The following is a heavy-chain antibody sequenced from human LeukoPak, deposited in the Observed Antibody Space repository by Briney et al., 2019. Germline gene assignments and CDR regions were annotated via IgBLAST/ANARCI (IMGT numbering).Heavy chain of an antibody. CDR2: INPNSGNT. CDR1: GYTFTGYY. Sequence: ASVKVSCKASGYTFTGYYMHWVRQAPGQGLEWMGWINPNSGNTNYAQKFQARVTMTTDTSASTAYMELRSLRSADTAVYYCAKHRVASDAFDIWGQGTMVTVSS. D-gene: IGHD2-15*01. J-gene: IGHJ3*02. CDR3: AKHRVASDAFDI. V-gene: IGHV1-2*02.